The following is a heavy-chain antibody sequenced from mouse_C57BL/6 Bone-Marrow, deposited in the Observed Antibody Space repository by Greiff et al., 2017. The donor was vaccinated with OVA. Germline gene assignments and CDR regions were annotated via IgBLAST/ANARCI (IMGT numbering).Heavy chain of an antibody. CDR2: INPYNGGT. V-gene: IGHV1-19*01. J-gene: IGHJ3*01. Sequence: VQLQQSGPVLVKPGASVKMSCKASGYTFTDYYMNWVKQSHGKSLEWIGVINPYNGGTSYNQKFKGKATLTVDKSSSTAYMELNSLTSEDSAVYYCARYDYDQAWFAYWGQGTLVTVSA. CDR1: GYTFTDYY. D-gene: IGHD2-4*01. CDR3: ARYDYDQAWFAY.